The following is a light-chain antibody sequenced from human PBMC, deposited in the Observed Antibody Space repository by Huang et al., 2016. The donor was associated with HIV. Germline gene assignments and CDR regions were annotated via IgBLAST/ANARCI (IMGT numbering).Light chain of an antibody. CDR3: QQYDTLPFT. CDR1: QVITKY. Sequence: DIQLTQSPSSLSASVGDRVTITCQASQVITKYLNWYQQKPGKAPKLLIYDASNLERGVQSRFSGSECGTDFIFTITSLQPEDFATYYCQQYDTLPFTFGPGTKVDIK. CDR2: DAS. J-gene: IGKJ3*01. V-gene: IGKV1-33*01.